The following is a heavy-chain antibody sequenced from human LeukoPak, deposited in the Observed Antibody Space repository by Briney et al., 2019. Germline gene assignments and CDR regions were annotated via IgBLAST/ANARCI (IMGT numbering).Heavy chain of an antibody. CDR3: ARHSGSGSLSRPFDP. CDR1: GASVTSGGFY. CDR2: VYYTGST. V-gene: IGHV4-39*01. J-gene: IGHJ5*02. Sequence: SETLSLTCSVSGASVTSGGFYWGWLRLPPGKGPEWIATVYYTGSTYYNPSLKSRVTISIDTSKNQFSLRLTSVTATDTAIYHCARHSGSGSLSRPFDPWGQGTLVTVSS. D-gene: IGHD3-10*01.